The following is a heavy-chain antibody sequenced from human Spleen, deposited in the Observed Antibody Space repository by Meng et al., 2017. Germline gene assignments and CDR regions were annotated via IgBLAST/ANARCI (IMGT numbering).Heavy chain of an antibody. J-gene: IGHJ4*02. V-gene: IGHV1-2*06. CDR1: GYTFPDYY. CDR3: ARDEDISAGGKLFGDY. D-gene: IGHD6-13*01. CDR2: INPKSGDT. Sequence: ASVKVSCKASGYTFPDYYLHWVRRAPGQGLEWMGRINPKSGDTHYEQKFQGRVTMTGDTSISTAYMELSGLRSDDTAMYYCARDEDISAGGKLFGDYWGQGTLVTVSS.